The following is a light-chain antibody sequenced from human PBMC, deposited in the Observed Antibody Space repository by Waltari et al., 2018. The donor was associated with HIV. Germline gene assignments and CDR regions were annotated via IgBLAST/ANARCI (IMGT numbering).Light chain of an antibody. J-gene: IGLJ2*01. V-gene: IGLV1-44*01. Sequence: QSVLTQPPSVSGTPGQRVTISCSGSSSNIGANPVSWYRQLPGTAPKLLIYTNSQRPSGVPARVSGSKSGTSASLAISGLQSEDEANYYCVTWDDNLNGPVFGGGTRLTVL. CDR1: SSNIGANP. CDR2: TNS. CDR3: VTWDDNLNGPV.